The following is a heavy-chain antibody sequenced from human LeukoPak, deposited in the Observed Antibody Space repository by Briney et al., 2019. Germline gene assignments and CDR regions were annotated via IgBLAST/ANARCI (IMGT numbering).Heavy chain of an antibody. J-gene: IGHJ4*02. CDR1: GYTFTGYY. CDR3: AGLITYYDILTGYYNDY. D-gene: IGHD3-9*01. CDR2: INPNSGGT. V-gene: IGHV1-2*06. Sequence: ASVKVSCKASGYTFTGYYMHWVRQAPGQGLEWMGRINPNSGGTNYAQKFQGRVTMTRDPSISTAYMELSRLRSDDTAVYYCAGLITYYDILTGYYNDYWGQGTLVTVSS.